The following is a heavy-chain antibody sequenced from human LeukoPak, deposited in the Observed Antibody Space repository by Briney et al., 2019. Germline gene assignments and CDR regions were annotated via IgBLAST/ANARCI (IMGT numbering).Heavy chain of an antibody. Sequence: PGGSLRLSCAASGFTFSSYAMHWVRQAPGKGLEWVAVVSYDGSNKYYANSVKGRFTISRDKSKNTLHLQMNSLRAEDTAIYYCARDTSFAVGATLDPWGQGTLVTVSS. V-gene: IGHV3-30*04. CDR1: GFTFSSYA. CDR2: VSYDGSNK. J-gene: IGHJ5*02. CDR3: ARDTSFAVGATLDP. D-gene: IGHD1-26*01.